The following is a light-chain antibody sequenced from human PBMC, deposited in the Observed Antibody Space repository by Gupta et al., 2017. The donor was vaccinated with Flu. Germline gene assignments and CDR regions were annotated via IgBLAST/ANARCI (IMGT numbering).Light chain of an antibody. CDR1: QTVVYSANRNPY. CDR2: WVS. CDR3: QQDANSPLT. J-gene: IGKJ3*01. Sequence: DIVMTQSPHSLAVSLAASPTLHCKSSQTVVYSANRNPYLTWFQQKPGRPPRLLIYWVSTRGSGVPDRFSGSGSGTDFTLTISRLQAEDVAVYFCQQDANSPLTFGHGTKVDIK. V-gene: IGKV4-1*01.